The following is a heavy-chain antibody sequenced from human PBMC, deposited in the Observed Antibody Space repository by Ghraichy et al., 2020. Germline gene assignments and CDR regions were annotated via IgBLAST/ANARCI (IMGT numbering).Heavy chain of an antibody. Sequence: GGSLRLSCVASGFDFGKYVMSSVRQAPGKGLEWVSVSTVGGGSTHYSDSVKGRFTMSRDYAKNTLHLQMDSLRPEDTALYDCAKVPHWVVGVAFDLWGQGTMVTVSS. CDR3: AKVPHWVVGVAFDL. CDR2: STVGGGST. CDR1: GFDFGKYV. J-gene: IGHJ3*01. D-gene: IGHD3-16*01. V-gene: IGHV3-23*01.